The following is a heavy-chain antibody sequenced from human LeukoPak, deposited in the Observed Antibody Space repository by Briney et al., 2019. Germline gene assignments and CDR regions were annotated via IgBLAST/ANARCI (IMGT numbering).Heavy chain of an antibody. CDR2: ISWNSGSI. Sequence: GGSLRLSCAASGFTFDDYAMHWVRQAPGKGLEWVSGISWNSGSIGYADSVKGRFTISRDNAKNSLYLQMNSLRAEDTAVYYCARRYYDSSGFYYLDYWGQGTLVTVSS. D-gene: IGHD3-22*01. CDR1: GFTFDDYA. V-gene: IGHV3-9*01. J-gene: IGHJ4*02. CDR3: ARRYYDSSGFYYLDY.